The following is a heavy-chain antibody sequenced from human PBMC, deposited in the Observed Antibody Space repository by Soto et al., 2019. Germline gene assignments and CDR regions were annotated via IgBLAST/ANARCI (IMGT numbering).Heavy chain of an antibody. Sequence: QIQLVQSGAEVKKPGAAVKVSCKASGYTFTSYGISWVRQAPGQGLEWMGWISAYNDNTHYAQKPQGRVTMTPDTCTSTAYMELRSRRSDGMAVYFSARDQLGASGDYWGQGNLVTVSS. J-gene: IGHJ4*02. CDR2: ISAYNDNT. D-gene: IGHD1-26*01. CDR1: GYTFTSYG. V-gene: IGHV1-18*03. CDR3: ARDQLGASGDY.